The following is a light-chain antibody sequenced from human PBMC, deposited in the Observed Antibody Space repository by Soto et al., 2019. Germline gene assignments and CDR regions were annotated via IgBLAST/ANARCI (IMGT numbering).Light chain of an antibody. V-gene: IGKV1-39*01. CDR1: QNIANY. CDR2: AAS. J-gene: IGKJ5*01. Sequence: DIQMTQSPSSLSASLGARVTITCRASQNIANYLNGYQQKPGKAPKVLIYAASRVQSGVPSRCSGSGSGTDFTLTISSLQPEDFAIYYCQQSYSTPPSTFGQGTRLEIK. CDR3: QQSYSTPPST.